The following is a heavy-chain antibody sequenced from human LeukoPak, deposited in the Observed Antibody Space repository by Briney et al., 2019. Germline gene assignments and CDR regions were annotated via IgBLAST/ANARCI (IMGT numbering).Heavy chain of an antibody. Sequence: GGSLRLSCAASGFTFKNYWMSWVRQAPGKGLEWVANTNPDGSEKYYVDSVRGRFTISRDNAKNLLYLQMRNLRAEDTAVYYCATDGYNSARDNWGQGTLVTVSS. D-gene: IGHD5-12*01. V-gene: IGHV3-7*01. CDR1: GFTFKNYW. CDR3: ATDGYNSARDN. J-gene: IGHJ4*02. CDR2: TNPDGSEK.